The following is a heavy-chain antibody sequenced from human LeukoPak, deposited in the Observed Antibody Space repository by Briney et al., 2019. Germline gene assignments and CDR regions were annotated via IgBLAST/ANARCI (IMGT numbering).Heavy chain of an antibody. J-gene: IGHJ4*02. Sequence: SETLSLTCTVSGGSISSSSYYWGWIRQPPWKGLEWVGSIYYSGSTYYNPSLKSRVTISVDTSKNQFSLKLSSVTAADTAVYYCARGSAGATTGYFDYWGQGTLVTVSS. CDR2: IYYSGST. CDR3: ARGSAGATTGYFDY. D-gene: IGHD1-26*01. CDR1: GGSISSSSYY. V-gene: IGHV4-39*01.